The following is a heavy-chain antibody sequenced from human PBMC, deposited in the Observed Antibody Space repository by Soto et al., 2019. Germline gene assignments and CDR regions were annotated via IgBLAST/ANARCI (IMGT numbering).Heavy chain of an antibody. CDR1: GGTFSSYA. CDR2: IIPIFGTA. CDR3: ARDRGRGRELGDAFDI. Sequence: QVQLVQSGAEVKKPGSSVKVSCKASGGTFSSYAISWVRQAPGQGLELMGGIIPIFGTANYAQKFQGRVTITADKSTSTAYMELSSLRSEDTAVYYCARDRGRGRELGDAFDIWGQGTMVTVSS. D-gene: IGHD1-26*01. J-gene: IGHJ3*02. V-gene: IGHV1-69*06.